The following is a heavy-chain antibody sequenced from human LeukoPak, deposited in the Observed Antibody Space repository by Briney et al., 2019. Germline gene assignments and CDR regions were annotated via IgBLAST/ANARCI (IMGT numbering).Heavy chain of an antibody. CDR3: ARRYCSGGSCYSFRGDWFDP. D-gene: IGHD2-15*01. CDR2: IWYDGSNK. V-gene: IGHV3-33*01. CDR1: GFTFSSYG. J-gene: IGHJ5*02. Sequence: GGSLRLSCAASGFTFSSYGMHWVRQAPGKGLEWVAVIWYDGSNKYYADSVKGRFTISRDISKNTLYLQMNSLRAEDTAVYYCARRYCSGGSCYSFRGDWFDPWGQGTLVTVSS.